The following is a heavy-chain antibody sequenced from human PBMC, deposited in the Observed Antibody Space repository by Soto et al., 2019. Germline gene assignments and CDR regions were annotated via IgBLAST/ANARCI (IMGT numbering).Heavy chain of an antibody. CDR3: ARDRPLEEAAYYDFWSGYYRYYYYYMDV. D-gene: IGHD3-3*01. J-gene: IGHJ6*03. V-gene: IGHV1-18*01. Sequence: ASVKVSWKASGYGITIYGISWVRQTPRQGLEWMGWISAYNGNTNYAQKLQGRVTMTTDTSTSTAYMELRSLRSDDTAVYYCARDRPLEEAAYYDFWSGYYRYYYYYMDVWGKGTTVTVSS. CDR2: ISAYNGNT. CDR1: GYGITIYG.